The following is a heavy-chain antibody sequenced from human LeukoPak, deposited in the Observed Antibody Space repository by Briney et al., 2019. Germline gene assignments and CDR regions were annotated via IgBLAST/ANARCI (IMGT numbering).Heavy chain of an antibody. Sequence: SGPTLVKPTQTLTLTCTFSGFSLSTSGVGVGWIRQPPGKALEWLALIYWDVDKRYSPSLKSRLTITKDTSKNQVVLTMTNMDPVDTATYYCAHSSESITIFGVVIASRGYFDYWGQGTLVTVSS. J-gene: IGHJ4*02. CDR3: AHSSESITIFGVVIASRGYFDY. V-gene: IGHV2-5*02. D-gene: IGHD3-3*01. CDR1: GFSLSTSGVG. CDR2: IYWDVDK.